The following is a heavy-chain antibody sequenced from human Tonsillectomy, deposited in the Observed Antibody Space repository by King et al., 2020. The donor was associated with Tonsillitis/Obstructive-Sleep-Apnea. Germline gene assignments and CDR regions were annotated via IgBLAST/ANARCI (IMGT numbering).Heavy chain of an antibody. Sequence: VQLVESGGGVVQPGGSLRLSCAASGFTFDDYAMHWVRQAPGKGLEWVSLISGDGGSTYYADSVKGRFTISRDNSKNSLYLQMNSLRTEDTALYYCAKDFAYGGNSGLYYFDYWGQGTLVTVSS. V-gene: IGHV3-43*02. CDR3: AKDFAYGGNSGLYYFDY. CDR1: GFTFDDYA. CDR2: ISGDGGST. J-gene: IGHJ4*02. D-gene: IGHD4-23*01.